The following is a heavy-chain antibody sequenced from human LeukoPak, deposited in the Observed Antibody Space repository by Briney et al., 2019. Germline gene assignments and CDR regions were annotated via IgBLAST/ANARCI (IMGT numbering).Heavy chain of an antibody. CDR1: GFTFSSYA. V-gene: IGHV3-30-3*01. CDR2: ISSDGGNR. CDR3: ARGRAVTGSTVIDY. D-gene: IGHD6-19*01. Sequence: GGSLRLSCAASGFTFSSYAMHWVRRAPGKALEWVTTISSDGGNRYYSDSVKGRFTISRDNSKNTLYLQMNSLRPEDTAVFHCARGRAVTGSTVIDYWGQGTLVTVSS. J-gene: IGHJ4*02.